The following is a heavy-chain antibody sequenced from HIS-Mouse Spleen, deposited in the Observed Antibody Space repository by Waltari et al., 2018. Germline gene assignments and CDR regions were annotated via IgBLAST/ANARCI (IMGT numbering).Heavy chain of an antibody. CDR1: GGSISSGGYY. Sequence: QVQLQESGPGLVKPSQTLSLTCTVSGGSISSGGYYWSWIRQHPGKGLEWVGYSSYSRINKYNQSLKSRVTISVDTSKNQFSLKLSSVTAADTAVYYCARSPYYDFWSGYSDNCFDPWGQGTLVTVSS. D-gene: IGHD3-3*01. V-gene: IGHV4-31*03. CDR3: ARSPYYDFWSGYSDNCFDP. J-gene: IGHJ5*02. CDR2: SSYSRIN.